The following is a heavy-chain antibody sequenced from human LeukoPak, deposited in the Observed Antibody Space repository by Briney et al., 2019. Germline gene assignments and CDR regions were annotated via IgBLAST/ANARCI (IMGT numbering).Heavy chain of an antibody. Sequence: ASVKVSCKASGYTFTGYYMHWVRQAPGQGLEWMGWINPNSGGTNYAQKFQGRVTMTRDTSISTAYMELSRLRSDDTAVYYCASQTGYDILTGYYGLWGQGTLVTVSS. J-gene: IGHJ4*02. D-gene: IGHD3-9*01. CDR3: ASQTGYDILTGYYGL. CDR2: INPNSGGT. CDR1: GYTFTGYY. V-gene: IGHV1-2*02.